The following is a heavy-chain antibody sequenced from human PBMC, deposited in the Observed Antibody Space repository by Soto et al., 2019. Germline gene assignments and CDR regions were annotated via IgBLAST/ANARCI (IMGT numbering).Heavy chain of an antibody. CDR2: IYYSGST. CDR3: ASMRLSIAVAAPGNWLDP. J-gene: IGHJ5*02. CDR1: GGSISSYY. D-gene: IGHD6-19*01. V-gene: IGHV4-39*01. Sequence: PSETLSLTCTVSGGSISSYYWGWIRQPPGKGLEWIGSIYYSGSTYYNPSLKSRVTISVDTSKNQFSLKLSSVTAADTAVYYCASMRLSIAVAAPGNWLDPWGQGTLVTVSS.